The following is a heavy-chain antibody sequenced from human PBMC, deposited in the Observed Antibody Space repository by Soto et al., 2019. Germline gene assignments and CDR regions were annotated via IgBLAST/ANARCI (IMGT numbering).Heavy chain of an antibody. J-gene: IGHJ6*02. V-gene: IGHV3-7*01. D-gene: IGHD6-13*01. Sequence: GGSLRLSCAASGFTFSSYWMSWVRQAPGKGLEWVANIKQDGSEKYYVDSVKGRFTISRDNAKNSLYLQMNSLRAEDTAVYYSPRPMYTRTELYGMDVWGQGTTVTVSS. CDR1: GFTFSSYW. CDR2: IKQDGSEK. CDR3: PRPMYTRTELYGMDV.